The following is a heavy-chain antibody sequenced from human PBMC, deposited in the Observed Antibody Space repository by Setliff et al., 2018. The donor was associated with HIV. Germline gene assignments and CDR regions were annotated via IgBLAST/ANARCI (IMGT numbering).Heavy chain of an antibody. CDR1: GGTFDSHA. CDR3: ARDSSFNMDV. J-gene: IGHJ6*03. CDR2: INPNSGDT. Sequence: ASVKVSCKASGGTFDSHAISWVRQAPGQGLEWMGWINPNSGDTKYAQKFQGRVTMTSDTSTSTVYMELRSLRSDDTAVYYCARDSSFNMDVWGKGTTVTVSS. V-gene: IGHV1-18*01.